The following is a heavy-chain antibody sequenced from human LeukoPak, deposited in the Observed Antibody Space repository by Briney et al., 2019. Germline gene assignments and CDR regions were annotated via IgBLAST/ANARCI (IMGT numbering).Heavy chain of an antibody. CDR2: IYHSGST. D-gene: IGHD5-12*01. V-gene: IGHV4-38-2*01. CDR3: ARGSGYSNYFDY. CDR1: GYSISSGYY. Sequence: SETLSLTCAVSGYSISSGYYWGWIRQPPGKGLEWIGSIYHSGSTYYNPSLKSGVTISVDTSKNQFSLKVTSVTAADTPLYYCARGSGYSNYFDYWGQGTLVTVSS. J-gene: IGHJ4*02.